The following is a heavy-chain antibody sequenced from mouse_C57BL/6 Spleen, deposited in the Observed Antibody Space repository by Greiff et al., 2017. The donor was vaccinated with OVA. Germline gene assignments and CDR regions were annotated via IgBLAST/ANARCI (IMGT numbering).Heavy chain of an antibody. V-gene: IGHV1-62-2*01. Sequence: QVQLQQSGAELVKPGASVKLSCKASGYTFTEYTIHWVKQRSGQGLEWIGWFYPGSGSIKYNEKFKDKATLTADKSSSPVYMELSRLTSEDSAVYVGARHEDPDGYLDDWGQGTTLTVSA. CDR3: ARHEDPDGYLDD. CDR2: FYPGSGSI. CDR1: GYTFTEYT. J-gene: IGHJ2*01. D-gene: IGHD2-3*01.